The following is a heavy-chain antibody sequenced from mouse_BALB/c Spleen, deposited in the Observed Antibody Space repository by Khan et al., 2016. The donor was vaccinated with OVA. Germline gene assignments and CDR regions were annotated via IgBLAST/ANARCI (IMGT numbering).Heavy chain of an antibody. Sequence: GSNCLRWITTYIGEPTYADDFKGRFAFSLETSASTAYLQINNLKNEDTATYFCASGGYWYFDVWGAGTTVTVSS. V-gene: IGHV9-3-1*01. D-gene: IGHD1-1*02. CDR2: ITTYIGEP. J-gene: IGHJ1*01. CDR3: ASGGYWYFDV.